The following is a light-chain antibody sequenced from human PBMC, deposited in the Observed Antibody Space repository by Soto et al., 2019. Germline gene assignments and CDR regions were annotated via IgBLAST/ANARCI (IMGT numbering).Light chain of an antibody. V-gene: IGLV2-14*01. CDR3: SSYTSSSTLYV. J-gene: IGLJ1*01. CDR2: EVS. CDR1: SSDVGGYNY. Sequence: QSALAQPASVSGSPGQSITISCTGTSSDVGGYNYVSWYLQHPGKAAKLMIYEVSNRPSGVSNRFFGSKSGNTASLTISGLQAEDEADYYCSSYTSSSTLYVFGTGTKVTLL.